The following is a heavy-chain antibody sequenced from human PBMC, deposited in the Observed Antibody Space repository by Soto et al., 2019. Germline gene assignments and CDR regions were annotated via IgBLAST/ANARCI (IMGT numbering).Heavy chain of an antibody. CDR3: AREMWSDSSSSDYYYYGMDV. CDR2: ISYDGSNK. CDR1: GFTFSSYA. J-gene: IGHJ6*02. Sequence: GGSLRLSCAASGFTFSSYAMHWVRQAPGKGLEWVAVISYDGSNKYYADSVKGRFTISRDNSKNTLYLQMNSLRAEDTAVYYCAREMWSDSSSSDYYYYGMDVWGQGTTVTVSS. D-gene: IGHD6-6*01. V-gene: IGHV3-30-3*01.